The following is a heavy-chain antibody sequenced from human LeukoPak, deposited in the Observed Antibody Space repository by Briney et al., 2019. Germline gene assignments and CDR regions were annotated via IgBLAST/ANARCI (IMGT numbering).Heavy chain of an antibody. V-gene: IGHV1-18*01. D-gene: IGHD4-11*01. CDR3: ARLIPAVTTL. J-gene: IGHJ4*02. CDR2: ISAYNGNT. CDR1: GYTFINYG. Sequence: ASVTVSCLASGYTFINYGITWVRQAPGQGVDGMGWISAYNGNTNYAQKLHGRVTMHIDTSTSTAYMELRSLRSDDTAVYYCARLIPAVTTLWGQGTLVTVSS.